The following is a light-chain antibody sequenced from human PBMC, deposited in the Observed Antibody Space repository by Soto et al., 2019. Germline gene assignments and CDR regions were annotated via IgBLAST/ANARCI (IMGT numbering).Light chain of an antibody. Sequence: EIVLTQSPGTLSLSPGERATLSCRASQSVSSSYLAWYQQTPGQAPRLLIYGASSRATGIPDRFSGSGSGTDFTLTISRLEPEDFAVYYCQQYGNSPAFGGGTKVEIK. CDR1: QSVSSSY. J-gene: IGKJ4*01. CDR3: QQYGNSPA. V-gene: IGKV3-20*01. CDR2: GAS.